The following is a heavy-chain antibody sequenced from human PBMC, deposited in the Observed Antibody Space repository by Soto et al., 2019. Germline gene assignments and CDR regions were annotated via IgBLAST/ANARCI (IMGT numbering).Heavy chain of an antibody. CDR3: ARDRQAGIAAAADWFDP. CDR1: GFTFSSYA. D-gene: IGHD6-13*01. J-gene: IGHJ5*02. CDR2: ISYDGSNK. V-gene: IGHV3-30-3*01. Sequence: PGGSLRLSCAASGFTFSSYAMHWVRQAPGKGLEWVAVISYDGSNKYYADSVKGRFTISRDNSKNTLYLQMNSLRAEDTAVYYCARDRQAGIAAAADWFDPWGQGTLVTV.